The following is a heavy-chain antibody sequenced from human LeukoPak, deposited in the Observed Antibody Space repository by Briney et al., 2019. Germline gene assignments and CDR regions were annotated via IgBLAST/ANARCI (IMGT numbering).Heavy chain of an antibody. J-gene: IGHJ4*02. Sequence: SETLSLTCAVYGGSFSGYYWSWIHQPPGKGLEWIGEINHSGSTNYNPSLKSRVTISVDTSKNQFSLKLSSVTAADTAVYYCASGYDSSGYTPYYFDYRGQGTLVTVSS. V-gene: IGHV4-34*01. CDR2: INHSGST. CDR1: GGSFSGYY. D-gene: IGHD3-22*01. CDR3: ASGYDSSGYTPYYFDY.